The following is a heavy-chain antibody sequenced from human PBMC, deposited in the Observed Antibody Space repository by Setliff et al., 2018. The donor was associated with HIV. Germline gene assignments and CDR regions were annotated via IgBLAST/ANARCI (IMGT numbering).Heavy chain of an antibody. CDR2: LSPSGTT. Sequence: SETLSLTCTVYGGSFSNYCTNWIRQPPGKGLEWIGELSPSGTTRSNPSLQSRVTISLDTSNNQFSLKLTSVTAADTAMYYCASFFVTTATNQDYWGQGTPVTVSS. D-gene: IGHD4-17*01. V-gene: IGHV4-34*01. CDR3: ASFFVTTATNQDY. CDR1: GGSFSNYC. J-gene: IGHJ4*02.